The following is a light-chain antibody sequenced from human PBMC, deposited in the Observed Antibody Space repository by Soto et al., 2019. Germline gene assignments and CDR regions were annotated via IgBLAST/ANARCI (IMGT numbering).Light chain of an antibody. CDR1: QSVGTK. J-gene: IGKJ1*01. Sequence: IVMTQSPATLSVSPGERANLSCRASQSVGTKLAWYQQKPGQPPRLLIYAASTRATDVPARFSGGGSETEFTLTISSLQSEDFAVYFCQQYNIWPLWTFGQGTKVDIK. CDR3: QQYNIWPLWT. CDR2: AAS. V-gene: IGKV3-15*01.